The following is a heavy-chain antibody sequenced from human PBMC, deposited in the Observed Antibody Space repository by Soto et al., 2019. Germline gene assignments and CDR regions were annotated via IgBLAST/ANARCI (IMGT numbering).Heavy chain of an antibody. CDR1: GFTFRNHW. CDR2: ISTDGRFT. V-gene: IGHV3-74*03. D-gene: IGHD2-2*01. Sequence: EQLVESGGTLVQPGGSLRLSCVTSGFTFRNHWMHWVRQAPGLGLEGVSRISTDGRFTTYADSVKGRFTISRDNAKNPVYLQMNSLRVEATALYYCARPRSKSSSGFDLWGQGTMVTVSS. CDR3: ARPRSKSSSGFDL. J-gene: IGHJ3*01.